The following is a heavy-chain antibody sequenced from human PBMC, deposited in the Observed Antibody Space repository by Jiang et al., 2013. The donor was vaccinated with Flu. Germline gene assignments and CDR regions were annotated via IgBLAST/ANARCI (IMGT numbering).Heavy chain of an antibody. CDR1: GFTFDDYA. CDR2: ISWTSDDI. Sequence: VQLVESGGGLVQPGGSLRLSCAASGFTFDDYAMHWVRQAPGKGLEWVSGISWTSDDIAYADSVKARFTISRDAAKNSLYLQMNSLRDEDTAVYYCAKDGDFTGTYGGFDIWGQGTLVTVSS. V-gene: IGHV3-9*01. D-gene: IGHD4-23*01. J-gene: IGHJ4*02. CDR3: AKDGDFTGTYGGFDI.